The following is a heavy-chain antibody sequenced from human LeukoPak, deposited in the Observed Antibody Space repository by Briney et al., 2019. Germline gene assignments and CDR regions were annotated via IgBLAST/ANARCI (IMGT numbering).Heavy chain of an antibody. Sequence: ASVKVSCKASGYTFTSNGVSWVRQAPGQGLEWMGWISTNNGDTKYGKKFQGRVIMTTDTSTSTAYMEVRSLRSDDTAVYYCARDDDYNPLVHWGQGTLVTVSS. CDR2: ISTNNGDT. CDR3: ARDDDYNPLVH. V-gene: IGHV1-18*01. D-gene: IGHD4/OR15-4a*01. J-gene: IGHJ4*02. CDR1: GYTFTSNG.